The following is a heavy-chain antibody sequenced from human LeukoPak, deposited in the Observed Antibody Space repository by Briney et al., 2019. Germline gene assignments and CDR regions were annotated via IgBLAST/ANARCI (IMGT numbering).Heavy chain of an antibody. CDR3: ASQDGFDI. V-gene: IGHV3-48*01. CDR2: ISSNSGTI. Sequence: GGSLRLSCSASGFTFSTYSMSWVRQAPGKGLEWISYISSNSGTIYYADSVKGRVTISRDNSKNTLYLQMDSLRAEDMAVYYCASQDGFDIWGQGTMVTVSS. J-gene: IGHJ3*02. CDR1: GFTFSTYS.